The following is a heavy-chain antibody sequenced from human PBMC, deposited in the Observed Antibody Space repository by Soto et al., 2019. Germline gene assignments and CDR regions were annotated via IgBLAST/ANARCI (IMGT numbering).Heavy chain of an antibody. CDR3: ASSSRSCGGDCPSFNYYYYNGMDV. D-gene: IGHD2-21*02. J-gene: IGHJ6*02. CDR2: IIPIFGTT. Sequence: GASVKVSCKASGGTFNSYAIDWVRQAPGQGLEWMGGIIPIFGTTNYPQKLQGRVKLTADESTRTAYMELSTLRSEDTAVYFCASSSRSCGGDCPSFNYYYYNGMDVWGQGTTVTVSS. CDR1: GGTFNSYA. V-gene: IGHV1-69*13.